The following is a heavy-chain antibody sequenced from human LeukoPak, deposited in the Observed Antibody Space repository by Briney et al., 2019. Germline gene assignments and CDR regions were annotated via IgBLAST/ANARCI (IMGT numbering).Heavy chain of an antibody. J-gene: IGHJ4*02. Sequence: GRSLRLSCAASGFTFHHYAIHWVRQVPGKGLEWASGISWNSASIGYADSVKGRFTISRDNAKNSVYLQMNSLRAEDTALYYCAKDKAPLYSGYDWDLDFWGQGTLVTVSS. CDR3: AKDKAPLYSGYDWDLDF. V-gene: IGHV3-9*01. D-gene: IGHD5-12*01. CDR1: GFTFHHYA. CDR2: ISWNSASI.